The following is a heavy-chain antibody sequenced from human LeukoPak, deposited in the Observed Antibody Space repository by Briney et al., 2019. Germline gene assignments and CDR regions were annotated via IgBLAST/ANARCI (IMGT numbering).Heavy chain of an antibody. J-gene: IGHJ5*02. Sequence: SETLSLTCTVSGDSISSRTSDFWGWIRQSPGKGLEWIAEISYIGTTFYNPSLESRVSISLDTSKNQFSLKLTSVTAADTAVYFCARGGYYGSGNDFRFDPWGQGTLVTVSS. D-gene: IGHD3-10*01. CDR3: ARGGYYGSGNDFRFDP. CDR2: ISYIGTT. V-gene: IGHV4-39*07. CDR1: GDSISSRTSDF.